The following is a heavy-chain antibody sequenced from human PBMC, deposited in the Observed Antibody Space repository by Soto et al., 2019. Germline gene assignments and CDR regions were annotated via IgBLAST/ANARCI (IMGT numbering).Heavy chain of an antibody. J-gene: IGHJ3*02. Sequence: GGSLRLSCAASGFTFSSYAMHWVRQAPGKGLEWVAVISYDGSNKYYADSVKGRFTISRDNSKNTLYLQMNSLRAEDTAVYYCARGLAYYDSSAADAFDIWGQGTMVTVSS. CDR3: ARGLAYYDSSAADAFDI. CDR1: GFTFSSYA. CDR2: ISYDGSNK. D-gene: IGHD3-22*01. V-gene: IGHV3-30-3*01.